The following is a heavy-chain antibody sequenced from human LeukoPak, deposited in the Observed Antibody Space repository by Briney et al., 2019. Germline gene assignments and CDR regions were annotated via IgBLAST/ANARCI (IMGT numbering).Heavy chain of an antibody. CDR2: ISSSSSTI. CDR1: GFTFSSYS. CDR3: ARTKNPTYYDFWSGYYFDY. J-gene: IGHJ4*02. Sequence: GGSLRLSCAASGFTFSSYSMNWVRQAPGKGLEWVSYISSSSSTIYYADSVKGRFTISRDNSKNTLYLQMNSLRAEDTAVYYCARTKNPTYYDFWSGYYFDYWGQETLVTVSS. V-gene: IGHV3-48*01. D-gene: IGHD3-3*01.